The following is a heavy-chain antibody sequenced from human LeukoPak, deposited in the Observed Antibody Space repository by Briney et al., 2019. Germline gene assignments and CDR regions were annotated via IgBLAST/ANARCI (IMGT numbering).Heavy chain of an antibody. J-gene: IGHJ4*02. V-gene: IGHV4-61*02. D-gene: IGHD3-10*01. CDR2: IYTSGST. CDR1: GGSISSGSYY. Sequence: NPSQTLSLTCTVSGGSISSGSYYWSWIRQPAGKGLEWIGRIYTSGSTNYNPPLKSRVTISVDTSKNQFSLKLSSVTAADTAVYYCARDSGNGSGSYYNPFDYWGQGTLVTVSS. CDR3: ARDSGNGSGSYYNPFDY.